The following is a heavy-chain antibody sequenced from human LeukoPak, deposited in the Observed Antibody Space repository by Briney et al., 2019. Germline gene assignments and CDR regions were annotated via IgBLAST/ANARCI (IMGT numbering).Heavy chain of an antibody. CDR2: IYHSGST. Sequence: SETLSLTCAVSGYSISSGYYWGWIRQPPGKGLEWIGSIYHSGSTYYNPSLKSRVTISVDTSKNQFSLELSSVTAADTAVYYCARRQYSRRFDYWGQGTLVTVSS. D-gene: IGHD6-13*01. V-gene: IGHV4-38-2*01. J-gene: IGHJ4*02. CDR1: GYSISSGYY. CDR3: ARRQYSRRFDY.